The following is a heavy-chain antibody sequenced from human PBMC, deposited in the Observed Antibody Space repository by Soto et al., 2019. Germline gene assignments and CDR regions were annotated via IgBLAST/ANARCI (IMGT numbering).Heavy chain of an antibody. D-gene: IGHD2-15*01. V-gene: IGHV1-2*04. CDR3: ARRERYCSGGSCYYYMDV. J-gene: IGHJ6*03. CDR2: INPNSGGT. Sequence: GASVKVSCKASGYTFTGYYMHWVRQAPGQGLEWMGWINPNSGGTNYAQKFQGWVTMTRDTSISTAYMELSRLRSDDTALYYCARRERYCSGGSCYYYMDVWGKGTTVTVSS. CDR1: GYTFTGYY.